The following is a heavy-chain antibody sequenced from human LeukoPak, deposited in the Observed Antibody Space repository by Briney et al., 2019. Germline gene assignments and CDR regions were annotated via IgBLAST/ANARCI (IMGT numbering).Heavy chain of an antibody. J-gene: IGHJ4*02. V-gene: IGHV3-23*01. D-gene: IGHD4-17*01. CDR3: ARGRGGDYVPSRFDY. CDR2: ISGSGGNT. Sequence: GVSLRLSCLASGFAFGGFAMGWVRQAPGKGLEWVSSISGSGGNTYYADSVEGRFTVSRDNSKNTLYLQMNSLRAEDTALYYCARGRGGDYVPSRFDYWGQGTLVTVSS. CDR1: GFAFGGFA.